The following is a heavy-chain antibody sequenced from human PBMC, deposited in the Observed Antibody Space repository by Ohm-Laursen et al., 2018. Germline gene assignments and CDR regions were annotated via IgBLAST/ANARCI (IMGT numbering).Heavy chain of an antibody. CDR3: ARGRYSGYYYFDY. Sequence: SDTLSLTWTLSGDSISSYSWTWIRQPPGKGLEWIGYISNSGSTNYNPSLKSRVTISVDTSKNQFSLKLSSVTTADTAIYYCARGRYSGYYYFDYWGRGTLVTVSS. J-gene: IGHJ4*02. V-gene: IGHV4-59*07. CDR1: GDSISSYS. CDR2: ISNSGST. D-gene: IGHD5-12*01.